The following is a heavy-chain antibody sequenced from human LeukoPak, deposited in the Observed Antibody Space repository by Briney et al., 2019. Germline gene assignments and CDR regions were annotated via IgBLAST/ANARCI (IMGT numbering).Heavy chain of an antibody. V-gene: IGHV3-23*01. Sequence: GGSLRLSCAASGSTFSSYAMSWVRQAPGKRLEWVSAISGSGGSTYYADSVKGRFTISRDNSKNTLYLQMNSLRAEDTAVYYCAKQIRDCSSTSCYDLFDYWGQGTLVTVSS. CDR2: ISGSGGST. D-gene: IGHD2-2*01. CDR1: GSTFSSYA. J-gene: IGHJ4*02. CDR3: AKQIRDCSSTSCYDLFDY.